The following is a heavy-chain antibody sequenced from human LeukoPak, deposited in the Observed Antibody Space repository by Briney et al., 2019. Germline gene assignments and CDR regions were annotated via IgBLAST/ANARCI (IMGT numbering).Heavy chain of an antibody. J-gene: IGHJ4*02. Sequence: GGSLRLSCAASGFTFSSYSMNWVRQAPGKGLEWVAVISYDGSNKYYADSVKGRFTISRGNSKNTLYLQMNSLRAEDTAVYYCAKDRTDKPFDYWGQGTLVTVSS. CDR3: AKDRTDKPFDY. CDR1: GFTFSSYS. CDR2: ISYDGSNK. V-gene: IGHV3-30*18.